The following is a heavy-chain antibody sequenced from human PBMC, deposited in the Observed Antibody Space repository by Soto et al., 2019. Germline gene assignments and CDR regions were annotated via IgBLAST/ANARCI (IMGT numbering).Heavy chain of an antibody. CDR3: ASPLTPKLSPFDI. V-gene: IGHV3-21*01. CDR2: ISSSSSYI. J-gene: IGHJ3*02. CDR1: GFTFSSYS. D-gene: IGHD3-9*01. Sequence: GGSLRLSCAASGFTFSSYSMNWVRQAPGKGLEWVSSISSSSSYIYYAHVVKGRVTISRDNAKNSLYQQMNSLRAEDTAVYYCASPLTPKLSPFDIWGQGTMVTVSS.